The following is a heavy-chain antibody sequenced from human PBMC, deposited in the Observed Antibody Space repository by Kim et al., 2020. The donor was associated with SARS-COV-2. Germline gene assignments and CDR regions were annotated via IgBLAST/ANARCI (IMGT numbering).Heavy chain of an antibody. V-gene: IGHV1-69*13. CDR2: IIPIFGTA. CDR1: GGTFSSYA. D-gene: IGHD5-12*01. Sequence: SVKVSCRASGGTFSSYAISWVRQAPGQGLEWMGGIIPIFGTANYAQKFQGRVTITADESTSTAHMELSSLRSEDTAVYYCASRHVSPQDGYNSHFDYWGQGTLVTVSA. CDR3: ASRHVSPQDGYNSHFDY. J-gene: IGHJ4*02.